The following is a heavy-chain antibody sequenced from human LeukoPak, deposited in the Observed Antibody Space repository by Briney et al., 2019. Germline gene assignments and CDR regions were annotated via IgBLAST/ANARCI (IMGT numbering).Heavy chain of an antibody. CDR1: GGTFSSYA. D-gene: IGHD4-17*01. Sequence: SVNVSCKASGGTFSSYAVSWVRQAPGPRLEWMGGISPIFGTTNYAQKPQGRVAITDDELTNTAYMDLSSLRSEDTAVYYCAREDYGRCFDPWGQGTLVTVSS. V-gene: IGHV1-69*01. CDR2: ISPIFGTT. CDR3: AREDYGRCFDP. J-gene: IGHJ5*02.